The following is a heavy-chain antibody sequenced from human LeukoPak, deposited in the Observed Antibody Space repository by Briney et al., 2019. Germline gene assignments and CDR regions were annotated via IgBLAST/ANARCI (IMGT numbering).Heavy chain of an antibody. D-gene: IGHD3-3*01. V-gene: IGHV1-69*13. J-gene: IGHJ4*02. CDR1: GGTFSSYA. CDR3: ARAYSPYYDFWTGLFDY. Sequence: SVKVSCKASGGTFSSYAISWLRQAPGQGLEWMGGIIPIFGTANYAQKFQGRVTITADESTSTAYMELSSLRSEDTAVYYCARAYSPYYDFWTGLFDYWGQGTLSPSPQ. CDR2: IIPIFGTA.